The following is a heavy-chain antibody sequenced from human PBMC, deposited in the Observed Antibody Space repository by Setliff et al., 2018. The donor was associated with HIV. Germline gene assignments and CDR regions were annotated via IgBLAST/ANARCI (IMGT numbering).Heavy chain of an antibody. CDR2: IYHSGST. CDR1: GYSISSGYY. CDR3: ARRRSSGWYHYFDY. D-gene: IGHD6-19*01. V-gene: IGHV4-38-2*02. Sequence: PSETLSLTCTASGYSISSGYYWGWIRQPPGKGLEWIGSIYHSGSTYYNPSLKSRVTISVDTSKNQFSLKLSSVTAADTAVYYCARRRSSGWYHYFDYWGQGTLVTVSS. J-gene: IGHJ4*02.